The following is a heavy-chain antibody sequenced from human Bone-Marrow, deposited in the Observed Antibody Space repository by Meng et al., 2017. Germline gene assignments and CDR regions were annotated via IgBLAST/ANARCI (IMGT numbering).Heavy chain of an antibody. D-gene: IGHD2-2*01. J-gene: IGHJ2*01. CDR2: INPKSGDT. CDR1: GYTFTSYG. V-gene: IGHV1-2*06. Sequence: LVQSGGEVKKPGASVKVSCKASGYTFTSYGISWVRQAPGQGLEWMGRINPKSGDTHYAQKFQARVTMTGDTSISTAYMELSGLRSDDTAVYYCTIVGAMPHLWGRGTLVTVSS. CDR3: TIVGAMPHL.